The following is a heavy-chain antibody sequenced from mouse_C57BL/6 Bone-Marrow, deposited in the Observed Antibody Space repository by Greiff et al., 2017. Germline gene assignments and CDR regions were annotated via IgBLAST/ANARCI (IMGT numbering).Heavy chain of an antibody. J-gene: IGHJ3*01. CDR2: IYPRSGNT. CDR3: ARSLSWFAY. V-gene: IGHV1-81*01. Sequence: VQVVESGAELARPGASVKLSCKASGYTFTSYGISWVKQRTGQGLEWIGEIYPRSGNTYYNEKFKGKATLTADKSSSTAYMELRSLTSEDSAVYFCARSLSWFAYWGQGTLVTVSA. CDR1: GYTFTSYG. D-gene: IGHD3-3*01.